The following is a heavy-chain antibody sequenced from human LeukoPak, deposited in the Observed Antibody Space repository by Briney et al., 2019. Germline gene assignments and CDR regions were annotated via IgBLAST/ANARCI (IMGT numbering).Heavy chain of an antibody. Sequence: SETLSLTCAVYGGSFSGYYWSWIRQPPGKGLEWIGETNHSGSTNYNPSLKSRVTISVDTSKNQFSLKLSSVTAADTAVYYCARGSDIPKPNWFDPWGQGTLVTVSS. CDR3: ARGSDIPKPNWFDP. CDR1: GGSFSGYY. CDR2: TNHSGST. J-gene: IGHJ5*02. D-gene: IGHD3-9*01. V-gene: IGHV4-34*01.